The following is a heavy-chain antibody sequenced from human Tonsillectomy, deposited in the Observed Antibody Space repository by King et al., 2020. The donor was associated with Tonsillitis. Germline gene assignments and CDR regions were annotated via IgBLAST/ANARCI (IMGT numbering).Heavy chain of an antibody. CDR3: ARGTNNFFYYYMDV. CDR1: GDSISREYCY. D-gene: IGHD2-8*01. CDR2: IYTSGST. J-gene: IGHJ6*03. Sequence: VPLQESGPGLVKPSQTLSLTCTVSGDSISREYCYWHWIRQPAGKGLEWIGRIYTSGSTNYNPSLKSRVTVSIDTSKNQFSLKLSSVTAADTAIYYCARGTNNFFYYYMDVWGKGTTVTVSS. V-gene: IGHV4-61*02.